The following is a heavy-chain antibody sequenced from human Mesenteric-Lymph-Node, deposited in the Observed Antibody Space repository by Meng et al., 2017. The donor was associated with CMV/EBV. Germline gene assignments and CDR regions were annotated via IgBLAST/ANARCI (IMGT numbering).Heavy chain of an antibody. J-gene: IGHJ3*02. D-gene: IGHD3-22*01. CDR2: ISSSSSYI. Sequence: GESLKISCAASGFTFSSYSMNWVRQAPGKGLEWVSSISSSSSYIYYADSVKGRFTISRDNAKNSLYLQMNSLRAEDTAVYYCVVYHDSTGSSPGAVDIWGQGTMVTVSS. V-gene: IGHV3-21*01. CDR3: VVYHDSTGSSPGAVDI. CDR1: GFTFSSYS.